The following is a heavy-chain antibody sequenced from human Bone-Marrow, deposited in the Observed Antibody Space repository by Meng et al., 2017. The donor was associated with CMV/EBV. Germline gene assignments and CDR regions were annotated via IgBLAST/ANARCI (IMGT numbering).Heavy chain of an antibody. D-gene: IGHD4-17*01. CDR1: GYTFTSYG. CDR2: ISAYNGNT. CDR3: AREGLRGPFDY. V-gene: IGHV1-18*01. J-gene: IGHJ4*02. Sequence: GQLGQSGGGVMKPGASGKVSCKASGYTFTSYGISWVRQAPGQGLEWMGWISAYNGNTNYAQKLQGRVTMATDTSTSTVYMELSSLRSEDTAVYYCAREGLRGPFDYWGQGTLVTVSS.